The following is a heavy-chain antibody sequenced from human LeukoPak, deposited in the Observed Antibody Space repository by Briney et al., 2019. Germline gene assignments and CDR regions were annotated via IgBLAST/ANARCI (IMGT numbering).Heavy chain of an antibody. CDR1: GFTFSSYG. D-gene: IGHD6-6*01. Sequence: GGSLRLSCAASGFTFSSYGMSWIRQAPGKGLEWVSYISSSGSTIYYADSVKGRFTISRDNAKNSLYLQMNSLRAEDTAVYYCARAARPGGYYFDYWGQGTLVTVSS. J-gene: IGHJ4*02. CDR2: ISSSGSTI. CDR3: ARAARPGGYYFDY. V-gene: IGHV3-48*04.